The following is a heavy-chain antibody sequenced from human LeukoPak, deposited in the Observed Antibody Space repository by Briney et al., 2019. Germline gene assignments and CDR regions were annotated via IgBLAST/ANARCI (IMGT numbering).Heavy chain of an antibody. D-gene: IGHD2-2*01. CDR2: IYHSGST. V-gene: IGHV4-59*12. CDR1: GGSISSYY. J-gene: IGHJ3*02. CDR3: ARDPGRIVVVPASI. Sequence: SETLSLTCTVSGGSISSYYWSWIRQPPGKGLEWIGYIYHSGSTYYNPSLKSRVTISVDRSKNQFSLKLSSVTAADTAVYYCARDPGRIVVVPASIWGQGTMVTVSS.